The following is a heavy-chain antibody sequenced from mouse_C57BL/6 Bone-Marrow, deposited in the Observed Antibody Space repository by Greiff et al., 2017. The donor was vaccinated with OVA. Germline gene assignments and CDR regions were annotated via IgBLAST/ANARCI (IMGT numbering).Heavy chain of an antibody. CDR1: GYTFTNYW. D-gene: IGHD1-1*01. V-gene: IGHV1-63*01. Sequence: VQLQQSGAELVRPGTSVKMSCKASGYTFTNYWIGWAKQRPGHGLEWIGDIYPGGGYPNYNEKFKGKAPLTADKSSSTAYMQFSSLTSEDSAIYYCARGSSYARWFAYWGQGTLVTVSA. J-gene: IGHJ3*01. CDR3: ARGSSYARWFAY. CDR2: IYPGGGYP.